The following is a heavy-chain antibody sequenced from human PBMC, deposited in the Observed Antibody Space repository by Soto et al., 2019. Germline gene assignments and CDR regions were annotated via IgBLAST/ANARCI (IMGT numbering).Heavy chain of an antibody. CDR2: VYYTGST. J-gene: IGHJ4*02. D-gene: IGHD3-22*01. CDR3: ARGRTVRNYADDSSDYFYFFDY. Sequence: LTCTFSVDSISTFYCGWMRQSPGKELEWIGYVYYTGSTNYNPSLKSRVTISVDRSKNQFSLKLTSANAADTAVYYCARGRTVRNYADDSSDYFYFFDYWGQGTQVTVSS. CDR1: VDSISTFY. V-gene: IGHV4-59*01.